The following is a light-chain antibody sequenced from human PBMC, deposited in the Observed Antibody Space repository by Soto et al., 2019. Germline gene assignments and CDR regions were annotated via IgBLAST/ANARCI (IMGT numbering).Light chain of an antibody. Sequence: QSVLTQPPSASGTPGQRVTISCSGSSSNIGRNTVNWYQQLPGTAPKLLIYGNNQRPSGVPARISGSKSGTSASLAISGLQSEDEADDYCAAWDDSLNGHVVLGGGTKQTV. V-gene: IGLV1-44*01. CDR3: AAWDDSLNGHVV. J-gene: IGLJ2*01. CDR2: GNN. CDR1: SSNIGRNT.